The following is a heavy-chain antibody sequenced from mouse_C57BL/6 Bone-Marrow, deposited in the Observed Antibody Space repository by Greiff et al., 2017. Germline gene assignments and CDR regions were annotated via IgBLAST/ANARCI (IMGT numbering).Heavy chain of an antibody. J-gene: IGHJ1*03. V-gene: IGHV1-59*01. CDR1: GYTFTSYW. CDR2: IDPSDSYT. D-gene: IGHD2-10*01. CDR3: ARSYYSWYCDV. Sequence: VQLQQPGAELVRPGTSVKLSCKASGYTFTSYWMHWVKQRPGQGLEWIGVIDPSDSYTNYNQQFKGKATLTVDTSSSTAYMQLSSLTSEDAAVDYCARSYYSWYCDVGGTGTTVTVSS.